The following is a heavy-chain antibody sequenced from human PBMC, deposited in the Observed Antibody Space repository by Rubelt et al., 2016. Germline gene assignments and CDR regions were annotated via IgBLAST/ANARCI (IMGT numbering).Heavy chain of an antibody. Sequence: VQLVESGGGLVQPGGSLRLSCAASGFTVSSYAMHWVRQAPGKGLEWVAVISYDGSNKYYADSVKGRFTISRDNSKNTLYLQMNSLRGEDTAVYYCARGGGNFDFWGQGTLVTVSS. CDR3: ARGGGNFDF. D-gene: IGHD2-15*01. CDR1: GFTVSSYA. J-gene: IGHJ4*02. CDR2: ISYDGSNK. V-gene: IGHV3-30*04.